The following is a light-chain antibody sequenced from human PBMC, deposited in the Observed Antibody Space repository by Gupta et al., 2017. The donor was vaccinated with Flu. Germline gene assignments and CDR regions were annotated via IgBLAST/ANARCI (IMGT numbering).Light chain of an antibody. CDR3: QHYNSVSRT. CDR1: QRISSW. Sequence: GDRVNITCRASQRISSWMAWYQQKQGKAPKLLIYKASSLESGVPSRFSGSGSGTEFTLTISSLQPDDFATYYCQHYNSVSRTFGQGTKVEI. V-gene: IGKV1-5*03. CDR2: KAS. J-gene: IGKJ1*01.